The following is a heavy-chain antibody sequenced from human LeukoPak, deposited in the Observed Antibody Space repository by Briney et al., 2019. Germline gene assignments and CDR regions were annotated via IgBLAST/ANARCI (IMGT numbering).Heavy chain of an antibody. CDR1: GFPFSSHG. Sequence: GGSLRLSCAASGFPFSSHGMSWVRQAPGKGLESVSGIIGGCGSTYYADSVKGRFTISGDNAKNSLFLQMNSLRAEDTAVYYCARPLMYYYGSETYFWFDPWGQGTLVTVSS. J-gene: IGHJ5*02. CDR2: IIGGCGST. CDR3: ARPLMYYYGSETYFWFDP. V-gene: IGHV3-23*01. D-gene: IGHD3-10*01.